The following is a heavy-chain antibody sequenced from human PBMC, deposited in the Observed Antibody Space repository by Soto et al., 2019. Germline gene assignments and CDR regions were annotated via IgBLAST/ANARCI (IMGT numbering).Heavy chain of an antibody. V-gene: IGHV1-46*03. J-gene: IGHJ4*02. D-gene: IGHD1-26*01. CDR1: GYTFSSYR. CDR2: INPSGGAT. CDR3: ARAQQWDIHDY. Sequence: QVQLVQSGAEVKKPGASVKIYCKASGYTFSSYRMHWVRQAPGQGLEWMGIINPSGGATTYAQKFQGRVTVTRDTSTSTVYMELSSLTSDDTAVYHCARAQQWDIHDYWGQGTLVTVSS.